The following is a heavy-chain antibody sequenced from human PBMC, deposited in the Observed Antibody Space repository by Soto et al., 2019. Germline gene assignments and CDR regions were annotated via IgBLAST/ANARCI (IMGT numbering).Heavy chain of an antibody. CDR3: SRAGCGGDCSYYYYMDV. D-gene: IGHD2-21*02. CDR2: INAGNGNT. J-gene: IGHJ6*03. V-gene: IGHV1-3*01. Sequence: ASVKVSCKASGYTFTSYAMHWVRQAPGQRLEWMGWINAGNGNTKYSQKFQGRVTITRDTSASTAYMELSSLRSEDTAVYYCSRAGCGGDCSYYYYMDVWGKGTTVTVSS. CDR1: GYTFTSYA.